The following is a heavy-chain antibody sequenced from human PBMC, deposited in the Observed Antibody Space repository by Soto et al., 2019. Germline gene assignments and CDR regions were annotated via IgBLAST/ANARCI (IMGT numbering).Heavy chain of an antibody. CDR1: GGSISSGGYS. CDR2: IYYSGST. CDR3: ARVVRYSYGPFDY. J-gene: IGHJ4*02. Sequence: SETLSLTCAVSGGSISSGGYSWSWIRQPPGKGLEWIGYIYYSGSTNYNPSLKSRVTISVDTSKNQFSLKLSSVTAADTAVYYCARVVRYSYGPFDYWGQGTLVTVSS. D-gene: IGHD5-18*01. V-gene: IGHV4-61*08.